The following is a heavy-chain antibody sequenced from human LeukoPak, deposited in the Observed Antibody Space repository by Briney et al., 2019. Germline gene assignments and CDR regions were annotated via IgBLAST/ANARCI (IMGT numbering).Heavy chain of an antibody. V-gene: IGHV3-21*01. CDR2: ISSSSSYI. D-gene: IGHD2-2*02. J-gene: IGHJ4*02. CDR3: SRGCSSTSCYMDY. CDR1: GFIFSSYS. Sequence: GGSLRLSCAASGFIFSSYSMNWVRQAPGKGLEWVSSISSSSSYIYYADSVKGRFTISRDNAKNSLYLQMNSLRAEDTAVYYCSRGCSSTSCYMDYWGQGTLVSVSS.